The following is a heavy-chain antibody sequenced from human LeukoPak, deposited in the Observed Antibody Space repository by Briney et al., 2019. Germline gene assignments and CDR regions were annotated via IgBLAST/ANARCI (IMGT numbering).Heavy chain of an antibody. CDR3: ARGSYAAATVLGY. V-gene: IGHV7-4-1*02. D-gene: IGHD6-13*01. CDR1: GYTFSGYA. Sequence: GASVKVSCKASGYTFSGYAMNWVRQAPGQGLEWMGWINTNTGNPTYAQDFTGRIVFSLDTSVSTAYLQISSLKAEDTAVYYCARGSYAAATVLGYWGQGTLVTVSS. J-gene: IGHJ4*02. CDR2: INTNTGNP.